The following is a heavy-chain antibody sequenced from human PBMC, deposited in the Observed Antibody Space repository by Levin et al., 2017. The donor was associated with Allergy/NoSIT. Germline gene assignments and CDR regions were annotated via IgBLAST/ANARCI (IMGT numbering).Heavy chain of an antibody. V-gene: IGHV3-13*01. Sequence: PGESLKISCAASGFTFSTYDMHWVRQTSGKGLEWVSVIGIAGDTYYSGSVRGRFTISRDNAKNSFYLQMNSLTAGDTAVYYCATAVANTYSFDYWGQGTLVTVSS. CDR1: GFTFSTYD. CDR2: IGIAGDT. J-gene: IGHJ4*02. CDR3: ATAVANTYSFDY. D-gene: IGHD5-12*01.